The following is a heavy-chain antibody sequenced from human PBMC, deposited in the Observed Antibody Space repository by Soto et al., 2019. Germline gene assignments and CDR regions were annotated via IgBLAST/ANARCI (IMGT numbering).Heavy chain of an antibody. D-gene: IGHD3-10*01. J-gene: IGHJ6*02. V-gene: IGHV3-66*01. CDR3: ARGRASGSVYYYYYGMDV. Sequence: PGGSLRLSCAASGFTVSSNYMSWVRQAPGKGLEWVSVIYSGGSTYYADSVKGRFTISRDNSKNTLYLQMNSLRAEDTAVYYCARGRASGSVYYYYYGMDVWGQGTTVTVSS. CDR1: GFTVSSNY. CDR2: IYSGGST.